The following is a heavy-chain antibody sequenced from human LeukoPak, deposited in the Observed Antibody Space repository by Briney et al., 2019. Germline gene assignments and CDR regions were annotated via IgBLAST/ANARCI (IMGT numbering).Heavy chain of an antibody. D-gene: IGHD1-26*01. J-gene: IGHJ2*01. CDR3: ARGVVGATTGWYFDL. CDR2: IWSDESNK. CDR1: GFTFSNYG. Sequence: GGSLRLSCAASGFTFSNYGMHWVPQAAGKGLEWVAVIWSDESNKYYADSVEGRFTISRDNFKNTLYLHVKRLRAEDTTVYYCARGVVGATTGWYFDLWGRGTLVTVSS. V-gene: IGHV3-33*08.